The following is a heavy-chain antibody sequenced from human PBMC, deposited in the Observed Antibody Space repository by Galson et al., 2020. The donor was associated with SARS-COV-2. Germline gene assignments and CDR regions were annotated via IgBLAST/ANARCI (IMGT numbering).Heavy chain of an antibody. D-gene: IGHD6-19*01. Sequence: GGSLRLSCTASGFNFDDYGMNWVRQVPGKGLEWVSGINWNGGNIGYADSVKGRFTISRDNARNSLYLQMSSLRAEDTALYHSARNRVAIRTSGITVTGETDYYFDLWGRGTLVTVSS. CDR2: INWNGGNI. J-gene: IGHJ2*01. V-gene: IGHV3-20*01. CDR3: ARNRVAIRTSGITVTGETDYYFDL. CDR1: GFNFDDYG.